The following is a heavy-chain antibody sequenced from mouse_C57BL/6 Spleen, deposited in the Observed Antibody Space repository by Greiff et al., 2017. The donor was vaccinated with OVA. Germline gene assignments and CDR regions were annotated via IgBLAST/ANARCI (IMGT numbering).Heavy chain of an antibody. Sequence: QVQLQQSGAELVMPGASVKLSCKASGYTFTSYWMHWVKQRPGQGLEWIGEIDPSDSYTNYNQKFKGKSTLTVDKSSSTAYMQLSSLTSEDSAVYYCARSGGGSFDYWGQGTTLTVSS. V-gene: IGHV1-69*01. CDR2: IDPSDSYT. CDR1: GYTFTSYW. J-gene: IGHJ2*01. CDR3: ARSGGGSFDY.